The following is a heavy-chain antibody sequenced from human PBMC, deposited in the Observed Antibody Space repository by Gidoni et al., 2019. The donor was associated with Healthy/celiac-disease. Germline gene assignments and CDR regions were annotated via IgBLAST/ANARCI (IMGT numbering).Heavy chain of an antibody. V-gene: IGHV4-59*01. CDR2: IYYRGST. CDR1: GGSISSYY. D-gene: IGHD5-12*01. CDR3: ARGSGGYSGYEADY. Sequence: QVQLQESGPGLVKPSETLSLTCTVSGGSISSYYWSWIRQPPGKGLAWIGYIYYRGSTNYNPSLKSRVTISVDTSKNQFSLKLSSVTAADTAVYYCARGSGGYSGYEADYWGQGTLVTVSS. J-gene: IGHJ4*02.